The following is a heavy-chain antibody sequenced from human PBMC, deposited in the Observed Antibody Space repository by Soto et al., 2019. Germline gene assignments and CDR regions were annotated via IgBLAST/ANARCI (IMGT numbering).Heavy chain of an antibody. CDR1: GFTFSSYA. CDR3: AKVNPGYCSSTSCWHFDY. CDR2: ISGSGGST. D-gene: IGHD2-2*01. V-gene: IGHV3-23*01. J-gene: IGHJ4*02. Sequence: GGPLRLSCAASGFTFSSYAMSWVSQAPGKGLEWVSAISGSGGSTYYADSVKGRFTISRDNSKNTLYLQMNSLRAEDTAVYYCAKVNPGYCSSTSCWHFDYWGQGTLVTVSS.